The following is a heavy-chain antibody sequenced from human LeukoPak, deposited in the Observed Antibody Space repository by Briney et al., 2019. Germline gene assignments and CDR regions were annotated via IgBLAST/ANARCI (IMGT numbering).Heavy chain of an antibody. CDR1: GFTFSSYA. CDR2: ISSNGGST. J-gene: IGHJ6*03. D-gene: IGHD2-2*01. CDR3: ARSPDRCSSTSWNRYSHGHPYCYYMDV. Sequence: GGSLRLSCAASGFTFSSYAMHWVRQAPGKGLEYVSAISSNGGSTYYANSVKGRFTISRDNSKNTLYLQMGSLRAEDMAVYYCARSPDRCSSTSWNRYSHGHPYCYYMDVWGKGTTVTVSS. V-gene: IGHV3-64*01.